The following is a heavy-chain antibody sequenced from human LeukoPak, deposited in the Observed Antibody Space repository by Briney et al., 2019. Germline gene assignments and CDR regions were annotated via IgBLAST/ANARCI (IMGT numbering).Heavy chain of an antibody. J-gene: IGHJ4*02. D-gene: IGHD6-19*01. CDR2: ISYDGSNK. V-gene: IGHV3-30-3*01. CDR3: ASQIPRIAVVPFDY. Sequence: GGSLRLSCAASGFTFSSYSMHWVRQAPGKGLEWVAVISYDGSNKYYADSVKGRFTISRDNSKNTLYLQMNSLRAEDTAVYYCASQIPRIAVVPFDYWGQGTLVTVSS. CDR1: GFTFSSYS.